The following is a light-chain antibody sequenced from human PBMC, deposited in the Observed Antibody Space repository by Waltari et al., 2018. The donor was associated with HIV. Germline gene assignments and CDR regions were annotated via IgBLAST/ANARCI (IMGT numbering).Light chain of an antibody. CDR3: QTWGTGIVV. V-gene: IGLV4-69*01. CDR1: SGHTNYA. CDR2: LSTNGSH. Sequence: QVVLTQSPSASASLGASVKLTCTLSSGHTNYAIAWHQQQPEKGPRYLMRLSTNGSHTKGDGIPDRFSGSSSGAERYLTISSIQSEDEADYYCQTWGTGIVVFGGGTKLTVL. J-gene: IGLJ2*01.